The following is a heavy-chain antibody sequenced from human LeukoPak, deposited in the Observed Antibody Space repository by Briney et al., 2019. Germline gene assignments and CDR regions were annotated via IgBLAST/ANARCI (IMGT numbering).Heavy chain of an antibody. J-gene: IGHJ6*02. D-gene: IGHD3-9*01. Sequence: SVKVSCKASGGTFSSYAIGWVRQAPGQGLEWMGGVIPIFGTANYAQKFQGRVTITADESTSTAYMELSSLRSEDTAVYYCARAGVANYDILAGYRVPPRYYYGMDVWGQGTTVTVSS. CDR1: GGTFSSYA. V-gene: IGHV1-69*13. CDR2: VIPIFGTA. CDR3: ARAGVANYDILAGYRVPPRYYYGMDV.